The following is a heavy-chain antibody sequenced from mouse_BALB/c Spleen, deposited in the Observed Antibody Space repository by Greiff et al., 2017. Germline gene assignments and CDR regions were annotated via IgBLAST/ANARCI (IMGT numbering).Heavy chain of an antibody. V-gene: IGHV14-3*02. CDR2: IDPANGNT. CDR1: GFNIKDTY. CDR3: TTRDYDGYFDY. J-gene: IGHJ2*01. Sequence: VQLQQSGADLVKPGASVKLSCTASGFNIKDTYMHWVKQRPEQGLEWIGRIDPANGNTKYDPKFQGKATITADTSSNTAYLQLSSLTSEDTAVYYCTTRDYDGYFDYWGQGTTLTVSS. D-gene: IGHD2-4*01.